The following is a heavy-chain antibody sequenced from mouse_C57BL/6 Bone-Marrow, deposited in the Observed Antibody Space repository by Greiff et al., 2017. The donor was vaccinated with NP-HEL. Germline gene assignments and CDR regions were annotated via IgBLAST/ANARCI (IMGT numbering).Heavy chain of an antibody. V-gene: IGHV1-9*01. Sequence: VQLQQSGAELMKPGASVKLSCKATGYTFTGYWIEWVKQRPGHGLEWIGEILPGSGSTNYNEKFKGKATFTADTSSNTAYMQLSSLTTEDSAIYYCARAWEIYYGNRYWYFDVWGTGTTVTVSS. J-gene: IGHJ1*03. D-gene: IGHD2-1*01. CDR3: ARAWEIYYGNRYWYFDV. CDR2: ILPGSGST. CDR1: GYTFTGYW.